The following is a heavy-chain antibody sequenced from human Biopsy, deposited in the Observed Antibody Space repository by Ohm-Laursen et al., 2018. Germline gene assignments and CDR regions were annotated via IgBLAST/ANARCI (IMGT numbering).Heavy chain of an antibody. J-gene: IGHJ4*02. D-gene: IGHD3-10*01. CDR2: IRSKAKSYAT. CDR1: GFTFSASA. V-gene: IGHV3-73*01. Sequence: SLRLSCAASGFTFSASAVHWVRQASGKGLEWVGRIRSKAKSYATAYAASVTGRFTISRDDSKNTTYRKMNSLKTGDTAVYYCTLEGAGFDNWGQGTLVTVSS. CDR3: TLEGAGFDN.